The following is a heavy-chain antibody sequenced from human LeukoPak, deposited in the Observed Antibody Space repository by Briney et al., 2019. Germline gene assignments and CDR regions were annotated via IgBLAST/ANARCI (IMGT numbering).Heavy chain of an antibody. D-gene: IGHD3/OR15-3a*01. CDR2: INLNKGDR. J-gene: IGHJ4*02. CDR3: ARDSIEAPGLSYDY. V-gene: IGHV1-2*02. Sequence: ASVKVSCKASGGTFSSYAISWVRQAPGQGLEWVAWINLNKGDRKYSWKLQDRVTLTWDTSINTAYMELSSLRSDDTAIYYCARDSIEAPGLSYDYWGQGTLVTVSS. CDR1: GGTFSSYA.